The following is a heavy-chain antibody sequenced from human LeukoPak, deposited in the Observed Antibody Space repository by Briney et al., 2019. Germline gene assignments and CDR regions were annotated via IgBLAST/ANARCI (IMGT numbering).Heavy chain of an antibody. CDR2: MSSSGSTI. J-gene: IGHJ4*02. V-gene: IGHV3-11*04. D-gene: IGHD2-2*01. Sequence: PGXSLRLSCAASGFTFSDYYMKWLRQARGKGVEWMSYMSSSGSTIYYADYVTGGFNVSRDNDKNSVYLQRDRQRAEDTAVYYCARSILPAANAIDYLGQGTLLTVSS. CDR1: GFTFSDYY. CDR3: ARSILPAANAIDY.